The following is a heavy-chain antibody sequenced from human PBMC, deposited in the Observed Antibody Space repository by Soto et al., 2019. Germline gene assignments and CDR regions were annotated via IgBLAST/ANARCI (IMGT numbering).Heavy chain of an antibody. Sequence: SLTCAVYGGSFSGYYWTWIRQPPGTGLEWIGEINHSGSTNYNPSLKSRVTISVDTSKNQFSLKLSSVTAADTAVYYRAREGGIEGATKVDCWGQGTLVTVSS. CDR3: AREGGIEGATKVDC. CDR2: INHSGST. V-gene: IGHV4-34*09. J-gene: IGHJ4*02. D-gene: IGHD1-26*01. CDR1: GGSFSGYY.